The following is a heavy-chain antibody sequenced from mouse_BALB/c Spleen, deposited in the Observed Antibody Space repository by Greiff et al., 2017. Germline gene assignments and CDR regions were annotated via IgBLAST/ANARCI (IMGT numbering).Heavy chain of an antibody. J-gene: IGHJ4*01. V-gene: IGHV5-4*02. CDR3: ARRGHYYAMDY. CDR2: ISDGGSYT. Sequence: EVQVVESGGGLVKPGGSLKLSCAASGFTFSDYYMYWVRQTPEKRLEWVATISDGGSYTYYPDSVKGRFTISRDNAENNLYLQMSSLKSEDTAMYYCARRGHYYAMDYWGQGTSVTVSS. CDR1: GFTFSDYY.